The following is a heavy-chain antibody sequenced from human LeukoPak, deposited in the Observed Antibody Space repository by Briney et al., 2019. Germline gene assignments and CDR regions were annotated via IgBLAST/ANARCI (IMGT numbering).Heavy chain of an antibody. D-gene: IGHD3-22*01. Sequence: SETLSLTCTVSGGSISSYYWSWIRQPPGKGLEGIGYIYYSGSTNYNPSLKSRVTISVDTSKNQFSLKLSSVTAADTAVYYCARVKYYYDSSGYYLVDYWGQGTLVTVSS. CDR2: IYYSGST. J-gene: IGHJ4*02. V-gene: IGHV4-59*01. CDR1: GGSISSYY. CDR3: ARVKYYYDSSGYYLVDY.